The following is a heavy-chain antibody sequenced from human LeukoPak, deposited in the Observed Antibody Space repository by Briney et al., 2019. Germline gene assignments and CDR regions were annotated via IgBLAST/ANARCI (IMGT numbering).Heavy chain of an antibody. CDR1: GFTFTIYA. D-gene: IGHD4/OR15-4a*01. CDR3: AKPPNYGAYYYGMDV. Sequence: GGSLRLSCAASGFTFTIYAMSWVRQAPGKGLDWVSAISYNGGSTYYSDSVKGRFTISRDNSKNTVYLQMNSLRAEDTAVYYCAKPPNYGAYYYGMDVWGKGTTVTVSS. CDR2: ISYNGGST. J-gene: IGHJ6*04. V-gene: IGHV3-23*01.